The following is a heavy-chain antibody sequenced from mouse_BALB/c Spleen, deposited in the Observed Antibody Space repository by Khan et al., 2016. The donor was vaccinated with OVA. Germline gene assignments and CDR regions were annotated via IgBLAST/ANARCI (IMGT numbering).Heavy chain of an antibody. Sequence: EVQLQESGPGLVKPSQSLSLTCTVTGYSITSGYAWNWIRQFPGNKLEWMGYIRYSGVTSYTPSLTSRLSITRDTSKNQFFLQLNSVTTEDTATYYCARGNYYGYYFDYWGQGTTLTVAS. CDR3: ARGNYYGYYFDY. D-gene: IGHD1-1*01. V-gene: IGHV3-2*02. CDR1: GYSITSGYA. CDR2: IRYSGVT. J-gene: IGHJ2*01.